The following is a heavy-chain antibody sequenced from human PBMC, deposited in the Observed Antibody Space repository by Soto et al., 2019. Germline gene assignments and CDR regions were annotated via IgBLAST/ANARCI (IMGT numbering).Heavy chain of an antibody. CDR1: GGSISSYY. D-gene: IGHD2-2*01. J-gene: IGHJ6*03. CDR2: IYYSGST. CDR3: ARHVEGQVPAPMRGYYSYMDV. Sequence: PSETLSLTCTVSGGSISSYYWSWIRQPPGKGLEWIGYIYYSGSTNYNPSLKSRVTISVDTSKNQFSLKLSSVTAADTAVYYCARHVEGQVPAPMRGYYSYMDVWGKGTTVTVSS. V-gene: IGHV4-59*08.